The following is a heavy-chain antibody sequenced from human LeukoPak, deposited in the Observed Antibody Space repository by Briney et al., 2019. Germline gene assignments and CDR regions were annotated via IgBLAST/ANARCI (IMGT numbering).Heavy chain of an antibody. Sequence: ASVKVSCKASGYTFTSYYIHWVRQAPGQGLEWMAIINPSGGSTTYAQKFQGRVTMTRDTSTSTVYMELSSLRSEDAAVYYCARDQCTSTGCYRWFDPWGQGTLVTVSS. CDR3: ARDQCTSTGCYRWFDP. CDR2: INPSGGST. V-gene: IGHV1-46*01. D-gene: IGHD2-2*01. J-gene: IGHJ5*02. CDR1: GYTFTSYY.